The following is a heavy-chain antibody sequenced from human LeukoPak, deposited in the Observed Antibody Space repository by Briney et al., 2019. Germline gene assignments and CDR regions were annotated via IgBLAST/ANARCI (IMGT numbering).Heavy chain of an antibody. Sequence: GGSLRLSCAASGFTFSSYAMSWVRQAPGKGLEWVSAISGSGGSTYYADSVKGRFTISRDSSKNTLYLQMNSLRAEDTAVYYCAKVRFLEWLLSSFGGQGTLVTVSS. V-gene: IGHV3-23*01. CDR2: ISGSGGST. D-gene: IGHD3-3*01. J-gene: IGHJ4*02. CDR3: AKVRFLEWLLSSF. CDR1: GFTFSSYA.